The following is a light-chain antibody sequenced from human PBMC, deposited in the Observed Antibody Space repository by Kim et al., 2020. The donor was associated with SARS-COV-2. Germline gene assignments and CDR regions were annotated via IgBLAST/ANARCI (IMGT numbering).Light chain of an antibody. CDR3: NSRDSSGTP. V-gene: IGLV3-19*01. CDR1: SLRSYY. CDR2: GKN. Sequence: SSELTQDPAVSVALGQTVRITCQGDSLRSYYASWYQQKPGQAPVLVIYGKNNRPSGIPDRFSGSSSGNTASLTITGAQAEDEADYYCNSRDSSGTPFGGGTQVTVL. J-gene: IGLJ3*02.